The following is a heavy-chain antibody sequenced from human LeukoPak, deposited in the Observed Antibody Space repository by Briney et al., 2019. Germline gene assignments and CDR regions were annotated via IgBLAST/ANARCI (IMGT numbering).Heavy chain of an antibody. D-gene: IGHD3-3*01. CDR2: IKSKTDGGTT. CDR1: GFTFSNAW. V-gene: IGHV3-15*01. CDR3: TTDPSTNFWSGYYTGSYFDY. Sequence: TGGSLRLSCAASGFTFSNAWMSWVRQAPGKGLEWVGRIKSKTDGGTTDYAAPVKGRFTISRDDSKNTLYLQMNSLKTEDTAVYYCTTDPSTNFWSGYYTGSYFDYWGQGTLVTVSS. J-gene: IGHJ4*02.